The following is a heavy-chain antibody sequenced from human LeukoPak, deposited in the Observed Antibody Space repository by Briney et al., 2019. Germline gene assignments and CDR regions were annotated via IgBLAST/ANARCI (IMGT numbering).Heavy chain of an antibody. CDR3: ARPSRYCSSTSCRFAAYYYYYGMDV. CDR1: GYTFTSYD. J-gene: IGHJ6*02. CDR2: MNPNSGNT. Sequence: ASVKVSCKASGYTFTSYDINWVRQATGQGLEWMGWMNPNSGNTGYAQKFQGRVTMTRNTSISTAYMELSSLRSEDTAVCYCARPSRYCSSTSCRFAAYYYYYGMDVWGQGTTVTVSS. D-gene: IGHD2-2*01. V-gene: IGHV1-8*01.